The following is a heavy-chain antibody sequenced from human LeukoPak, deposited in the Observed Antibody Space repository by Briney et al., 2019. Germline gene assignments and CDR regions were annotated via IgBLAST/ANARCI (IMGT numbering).Heavy chain of an antibody. D-gene: IGHD5-24*01. CDR2: ISGSGGST. J-gene: IGHJ4*02. V-gene: IGHV3-23*01. CDR1: GFTFSNYA. Sequence: SGGSLRLSCAASGFTFSNYAMSWVRQAPGKGLEWVSAISGSGGSTYYADSVKDRFTISRDNSKNPLFLQMNSLRVEDTAIYYCAKSTRDGYNLWFDYWGQGTLVTVSS. CDR3: AKSTRDGYNLWFDY.